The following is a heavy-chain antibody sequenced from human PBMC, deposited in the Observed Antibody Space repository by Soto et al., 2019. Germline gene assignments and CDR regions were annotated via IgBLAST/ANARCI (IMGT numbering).Heavy chain of an antibody. J-gene: IGHJ4*02. Sequence: GGSLRLSCVASGFTFSSYWMSWVRQAPGKGLEWVANIKQDGSEKYYVDSVKGRFTISRDNAKNSLYLQMNSLRAEDTAVYYCARDPNYYDSSGYVWTPFDYWGQGTLVTVSS. D-gene: IGHD3-22*01. CDR3: ARDPNYYDSSGYVWTPFDY. V-gene: IGHV3-7*01. CDR2: IKQDGSEK. CDR1: GFTFSSYW.